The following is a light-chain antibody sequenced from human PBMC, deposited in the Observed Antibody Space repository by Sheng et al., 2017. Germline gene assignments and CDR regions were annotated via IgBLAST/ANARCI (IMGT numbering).Light chain of an antibody. V-gene: IGLV1-44*01. Sequence: QSVLTQPPSASGTPGQRVTISCSGSSSNIGSNTVHWYQHLPGTAPKLLMYTNNQRPSGVPDRFSGSRSGTSASLAISGLQSEDEADYYCAAWDDSLNGQVFGTGTKVTVL. CDR3: AAWDDSLNGQV. J-gene: IGLJ1*01. CDR2: TNN. CDR1: SSNIGSNT.